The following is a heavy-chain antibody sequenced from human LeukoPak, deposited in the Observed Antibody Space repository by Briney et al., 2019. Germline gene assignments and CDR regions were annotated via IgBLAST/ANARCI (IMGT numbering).Heavy chain of an antibody. CDR2: ISSSGDT. CDR3: ARHVYGEGMVV. J-gene: IGHJ6*04. Sequence: SETLSLTCTVSGGSFSGYYWGWIRQPPGKGLECVGYISSSGDTAYNPSLKSRLTIAIDTSKNQFSLTLTSVTAADTALYYCARHVYGEGMVVWGKGTTVTVSS. CDR1: GGSFSGYY. V-gene: IGHV4-59*08. D-gene: IGHD4-17*01.